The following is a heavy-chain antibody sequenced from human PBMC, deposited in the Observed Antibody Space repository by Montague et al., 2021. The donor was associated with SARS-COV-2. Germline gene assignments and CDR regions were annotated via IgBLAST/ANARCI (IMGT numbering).Heavy chain of an antibody. J-gene: IGHJ4*02. CDR1: GLTFSSYG. CDR3: AKANIVATIIPDY. D-gene: IGHD5-12*01. Sequence: SLRLSCAASGLTFSSYGMHWVRQAPGKGLEWVAVISYDGSNKYYADSVKGRFTISRDNSKNTLYLQMNSLRAEDTAVYYCAKANIVATIIPDYWGQGTLVTVSS. CDR2: ISYDGSNK. V-gene: IGHV3-30*18.